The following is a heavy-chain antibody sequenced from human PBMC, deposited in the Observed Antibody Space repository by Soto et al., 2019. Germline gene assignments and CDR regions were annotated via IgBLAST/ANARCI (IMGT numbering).Heavy chain of an antibody. Sequence: GASVKVSCKASGYTFTSYGISWVRQAPGQVLECMGWISAYNGNTNYAQKLQGRVTMTIDTSTSTAYMELRSLRSDDTAVYYCARDFAGLVALYWGQGTLVTVSS. CDR3: ARDFAGLVALY. D-gene: IGHD5-12*01. V-gene: IGHV1-18*01. CDR1: GYTFTSYG. CDR2: ISAYNGNT. J-gene: IGHJ4*02.